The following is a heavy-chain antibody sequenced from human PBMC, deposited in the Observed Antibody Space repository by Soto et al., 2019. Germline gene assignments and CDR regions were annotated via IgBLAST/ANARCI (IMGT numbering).Heavy chain of an antibody. CDR1: GFIFSSYG. Sequence: GGSLRLSCAASGFIFSSYGMSWVRQAPGKGLAWVSGISGSGGTKYYADSVKGRFTISRDNSKNTLYLQMNSLRAEDTAIYYCAKDTRLRLGDLSFDAFDSWGQGTLVTVSS. D-gene: IGHD3-16*02. CDR2: ISGSGGTK. CDR3: AKDTRLRLGDLSFDAFDS. V-gene: IGHV3-23*01. J-gene: IGHJ4*02.